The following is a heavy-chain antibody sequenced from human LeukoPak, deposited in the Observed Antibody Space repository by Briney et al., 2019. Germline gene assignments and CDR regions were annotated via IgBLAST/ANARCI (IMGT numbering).Heavy chain of an antibody. CDR1: GFTFSSYS. D-gene: IGHD2-8*01. CDR2: ISSSSSYT. V-gene: IGHV3-21*04. J-gene: IGHJ4*02. Sequence: PGGSLRLSCAASGFTFSSYSMNWVRQAPGKGLEWVSSISSSSSYTYYADSVKGRFTSSRDNSKNTLYLQMNSLRAEDTAVYYCAKDPFALMVYATLFDYWGQGTLVTVSS. CDR3: AKDPFALMVYATLFDY.